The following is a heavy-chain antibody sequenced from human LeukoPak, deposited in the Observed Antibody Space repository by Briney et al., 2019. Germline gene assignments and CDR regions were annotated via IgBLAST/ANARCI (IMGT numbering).Heavy chain of an antibody. V-gene: IGHV5-51*01. CDR3: ARLVGYCSSTSCYGNGMDV. Sequence: GESLKISCKGSGYSFTSYWIGWVRQMPGKGLEWMGIIYPGDSDTRYSPSLQGQVTISADKSISTAYLQWSSLKASDTAMYYCARLVGYCSSTSCYGNGMDVWGQGTTVTVSS. CDR1: GYSFTSYW. J-gene: IGHJ6*02. D-gene: IGHD2-2*01. CDR2: IYPGDSDT.